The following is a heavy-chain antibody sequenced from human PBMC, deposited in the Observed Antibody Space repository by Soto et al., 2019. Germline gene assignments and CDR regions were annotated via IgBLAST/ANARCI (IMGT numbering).Heavy chain of an antibody. V-gene: IGHV1-24*01. CDR1: EHTLSELS. D-gene: IGHD1-1*01. CDR2: FDPEDGET. Sequence: QVQLVQSGAEVKKPGASVKVSCKVSEHTLSELSMHWVRQAPGKGLEWMGGFDPEDGETISAQKFQGRVTMTEDTSTDSTYMELSSLRSEDTAVYYCVAGGTRWLHSPFDYWGQGTLVTISS. CDR3: VAGGTRWLHSPFDY. J-gene: IGHJ4*02.